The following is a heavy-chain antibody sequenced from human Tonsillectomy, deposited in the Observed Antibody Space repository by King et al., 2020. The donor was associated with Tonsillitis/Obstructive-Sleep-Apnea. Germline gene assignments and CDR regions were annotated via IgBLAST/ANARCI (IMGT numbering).Heavy chain of an antibody. D-gene: IGHD2-2*01. CDR3: AKRGAGDCSSTSCPDALEI. J-gene: IGHJ3*02. CDR1: GYSFTTDW. Sequence: QLVQSGAEVKKPGESLKISCKGSGYSFTTDWIGWVRQMPGKGLEWMGIIYPGDSDTRYSPSFQGQVTISADKSISTAYLQWSSLKASDTAIYYCAKRGAGDCSSTSCPDALEIWGQGTMVTVS. V-gene: IGHV5-51*01. CDR2: IYPGDSDT.